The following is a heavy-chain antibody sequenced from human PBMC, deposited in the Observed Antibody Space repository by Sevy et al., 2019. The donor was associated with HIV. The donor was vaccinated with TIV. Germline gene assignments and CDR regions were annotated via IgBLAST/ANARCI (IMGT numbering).Heavy chain of an antibody. CDR1: GYTFTSYG. CDR3: AREGKGPEYSFDY. J-gene: IGHJ4*02. V-gene: IGHV1-18*01. D-gene: IGHD2-15*01. Sequence: ASVKVSCKASGYTFTSYGISWVRQAPGQGLEWMGWISAYNGNTNYAQKLQGRVTMTTDTSTSTACMELRSLRADDTAVYYCAREGKGPEYSFDYWGQGTLVTVSS. CDR2: ISAYNGNT.